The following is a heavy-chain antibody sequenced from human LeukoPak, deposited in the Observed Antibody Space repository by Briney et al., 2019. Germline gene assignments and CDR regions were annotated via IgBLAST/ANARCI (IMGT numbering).Heavy chain of an antibody. CDR2: ISSSGDTT. CDR1: GFTFSSYG. CDR3: AKVQGEVGY. D-gene: IGHD3-10*01. V-gene: IGHV3-23*01. Sequence: GGSLRLSCAASGFTFSSYGMHWVRQAPGKGLEWVSGISSSGDTTYHSDSVKGRFTISRDNSKNTLFLQMNSLRAEDTATYYCAKVQGEVGYWGQGTLVTVSS. J-gene: IGHJ4*02.